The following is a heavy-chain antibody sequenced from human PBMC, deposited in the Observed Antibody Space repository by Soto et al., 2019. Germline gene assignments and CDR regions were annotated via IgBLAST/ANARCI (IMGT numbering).Heavy chain of an antibody. CDR2: ISGSGGST. Sequence: GGSLRLSCAASGFTFSSYAMSWVRQAPGKGLEWVSAISGSGGSTYYADSVKGRFTISRDNSKNTLYLQMNSLRAEDTAVYYYAKSPDYGDSYLDYWGQGTLVTVSS. J-gene: IGHJ4*02. D-gene: IGHD4-17*01. V-gene: IGHV3-23*01. CDR1: GFTFSSYA. CDR3: AKSPDYGDSYLDY.